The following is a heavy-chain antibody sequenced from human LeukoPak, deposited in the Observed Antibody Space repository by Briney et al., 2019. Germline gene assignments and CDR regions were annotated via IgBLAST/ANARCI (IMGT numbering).Heavy chain of an antibody. Sequence: ASVKVSCKASGYTFTSYGISWVRQAPGQGLEGMGWISAYNGNTNYAQKLQGRVTMTTDTSTRTAYMELRSLRSDDTDVYYCARIAVDIVATGCAFDIWGQGTMVTVSS. CDR3: ARIAVDIVATGCAFDI. J-gene: IGHJ3*02. CDR2: ISAYNGNT. D-gene: IGHD5-12*01. CDR1: GYTFTSYG. V-gene: IGHV1-18*01.